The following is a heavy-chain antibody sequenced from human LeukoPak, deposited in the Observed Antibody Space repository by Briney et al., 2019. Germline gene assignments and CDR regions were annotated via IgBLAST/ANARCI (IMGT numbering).Heavy chain of an antibody. D-gene: IGHD1-26*01. CDR1: GFTFSSYG. Sequence: GRSLRLSCAASGFTFSSYGMHWVRQAPGKGLEWVAVIWYDGSNKCYADSVKGRFTISRDNSKNTLYLQMNSLRAEDTAVYYCARDPTIVGATFFDYWGQGTLVTVSS. CDR3: ARDPTIVGATFFDY. CDR2: IWYDGSNK. J-gene: IGHJ4*02. V-gene: IGHV3-33*01.